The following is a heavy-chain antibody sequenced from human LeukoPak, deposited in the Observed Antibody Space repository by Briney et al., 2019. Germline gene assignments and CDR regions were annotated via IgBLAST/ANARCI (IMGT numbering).Heavy chain of an antibody. CDR2: IYPGDSDT. CDR3: ARRQGCSSTSCPPDY. D-gene: IGHD2-2*01. V-gene: IGHV5-51*01. J-gene: IGHJ4*02. CDR1: GSRFTTYW. Sequence: GGSLKISCRGSGSRFTTYWIGWVRQVPGKGLERMGIIYPGDSDTRYTPSFQGQVTLSADKSINTAYLQWSSLKASDTAMYYCARRQGCSSTSCPPDYWGQGTLVTVSP.